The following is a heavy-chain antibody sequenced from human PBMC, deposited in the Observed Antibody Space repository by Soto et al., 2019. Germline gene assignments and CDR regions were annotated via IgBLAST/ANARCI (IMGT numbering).Heavy chain of an antibody. CDR3: AKDSRVYYYGSGNLFDY. J-gene: IGHJ4*02. D-gene: IGHD3-10*01. V-gene: IGHV3-23*01. CDR1: GFTFSNYA. CDR2: ISGSGGSA. Sequence: GGSLRLSCAASGFTFSNYAMSWVRQAPGKGLEWVSGISGSGGSAYYADSVKGRFTISRDNSRNTLYLQVNSLRAEDTAIYYCAKDSRVYYYGSGNLFDYWGEGTLVTVSS.